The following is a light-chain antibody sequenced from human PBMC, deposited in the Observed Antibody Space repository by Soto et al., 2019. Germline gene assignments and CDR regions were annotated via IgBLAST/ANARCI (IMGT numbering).Light chain of an antibody. Sequence: QSALTQPASVSGSSGQSITISCTGTSSDVGGHNFVSWYQHHPGKAPKLMIYEVTSRPSGVSDRFSGSKSGNTASLTISGLQAEDASDYYCNSYTSTFTWVFGGGTKLTV. V-gene: IGLV2-14*01. CDR2: EVT. CDR1: SSDVGGHNF. J-gene: IGLJ2*01. CDR3: NSYTSTFTWV.